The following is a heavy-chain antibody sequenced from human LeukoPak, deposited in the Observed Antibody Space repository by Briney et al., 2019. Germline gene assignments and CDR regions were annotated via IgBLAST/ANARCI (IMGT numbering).Heavy chain of an antibody. D-gene: IGHD2-2*01. V-gene: IGHV1-18*01. CDR1: GYTFTSYG. CDR3: ARGYCSSTTCYYYYYMDV. Sequence: GASVKVSCKASGYTFTSYGISWVRQAPGQGLEWMGWISAYNGNTNYAQKLQGRVTMTIDTSTSTAYMELRSLRSDDTAVYYCARGYCSSTTCYYYYYMDVWGKGTTVTVSS. J-gene: IGHJ6*03. CDR2: ISAYNGNT.